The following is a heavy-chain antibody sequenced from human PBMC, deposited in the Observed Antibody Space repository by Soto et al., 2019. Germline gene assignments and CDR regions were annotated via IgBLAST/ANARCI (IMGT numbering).Heavy chain of an antibody. CDR2: IYHIGST. Sequence: SETLSLTCAVYGGSFSGYFWSWIRQPLGKGLEWIGDIYHIGSTNYNPSLRGRVTISVDKSNIQFSLTLKYVTAADTAVYYCATLPPRIEVTVLPIPTWGQGTLVTVSS. J-gene: IGHJ5*02. V-gene: IGHV4-34*01. CDR3: ATLPPRIEVTVLPIPT. CDR1: GGSFSGYF. D-gene: IGHD2-15*01.